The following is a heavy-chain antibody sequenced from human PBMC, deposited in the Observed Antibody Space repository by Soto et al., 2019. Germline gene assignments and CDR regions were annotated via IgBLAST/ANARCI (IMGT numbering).Heavy chain of an antibody. CDR2: ITGSGTRT. CDR1: GFTFNNYA. D-gene: IGHD3-10*02. CDR3: AAYVVAPDY. V-gene: IGHV3-23*01. J-gene: IGHJ4*02. Sequence: EVQLLESGGGLVQPGGSLRLSCAASGFTFNNYALSWVRQAPGKGLEWVSGITGSGTRTYYADSVKGRFTMSRDNSKNTVDLQLNSLAYADTAVYYCAAYVVAPDYWGQGTLVTVSS.